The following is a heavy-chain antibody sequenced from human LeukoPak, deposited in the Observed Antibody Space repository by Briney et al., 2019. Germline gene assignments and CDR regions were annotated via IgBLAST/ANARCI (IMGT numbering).Heavy chain of an antibody. V-gene: IGHV3-73*01. Sequence: PGGSPKISCAASGVTFSGSAMHWGRQASGKRLEWGGRIRGKANNYATAYAASVKGRFTISRDDSKNTAYLQMNSLKTEDTAVYYCTRVLLGDYYSYYYYMDVWGKGTTVTVSS. CDR3: TRVLLGDYYSYYYYMDV. CDR1: GVTFSGSA. D-gene: IGHD3-3*01. CDR2: IRGKANNYAT. J-gene: IGHJ6*03.